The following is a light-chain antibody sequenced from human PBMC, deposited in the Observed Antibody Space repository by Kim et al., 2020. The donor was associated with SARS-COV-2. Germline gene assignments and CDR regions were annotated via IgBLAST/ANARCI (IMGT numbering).Light chain of an antibody. CDR2: GAS. CDR1: HSVSSN. Sequence: VFPGERATLSCRASHSVSSNLAWYQEKPGQAPRLLIYGASTRATGIPARFSGSGSGTEFTLTISSLQSEDFAVYYCQQYNNWLFTFGPGTKVDIK. CDR3: QQYNNWLFT. J-gene: IGKJ3*01. V-gene: IGKV3-15*01.